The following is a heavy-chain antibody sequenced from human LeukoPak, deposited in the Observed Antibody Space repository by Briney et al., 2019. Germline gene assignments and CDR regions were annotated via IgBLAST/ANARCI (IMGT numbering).Heavy chain of an antibody. CDR2: ISGSGGST. D-gene: IGHD3-22*01. CDR3: AKDRDDSSGYNY. J-gene: IGHJ4*02. Sequence: GGSLGLSCAASGFTFSSYAMSWVRQAPGKGLEWVSAISGSGGSTYYADSVKGRFTISRDNSKNTLYLQMNSLRAEDTAVYYCAKDRDDSSGYNYWGQGTLVTVSS. V-gene: IGHV3-23*01. CDR1: GFTFSSYA.